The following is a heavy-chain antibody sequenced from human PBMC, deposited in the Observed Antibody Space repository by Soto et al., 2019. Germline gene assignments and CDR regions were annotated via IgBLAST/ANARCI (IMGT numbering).Heavy chain of an antibody. Sequence: QVQLVQSGAEVKKPGSSVKVSCKASGGTFSSYAISWVRQAPGQGLEWMGGIIPIFGTANYAQKFQGRVTITADESTSPAYMELSSLRSEDTAVYYCAREGGHCISTSCYYYYYGMDVWGQGTTVTVSS. D-gene: IGHD2-2*01. CDR2: IIPIFGTA. J-gene: IGHJ6*02. CDR3: AREGGHCISTSCYYYYYGMDV. V-gene: IGHV1-69*12. CDR1: GGTFSSYA.